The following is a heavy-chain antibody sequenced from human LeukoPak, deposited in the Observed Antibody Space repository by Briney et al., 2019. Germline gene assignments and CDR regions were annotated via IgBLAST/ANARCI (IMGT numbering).Heavy chain of an antibody. CDR3: ARVTNYYGSGSDNDY. CDR1: GFTVSSNY. CDR2: IYSGGST. D-gene: IGHD3-10*01. J-gene: IGHJ4*02. V-gene: IGHV3-53*01. Sequence: GGSLRLSCAASGFTVSSNYMSWVRQAPGKGLEWVSVIYSGGSTYYADSVKGRFTISRDNSKNTLYLQMNSLRAEDTAVYYCARVTNYYGSGSDNDYWGQGTLVTASS.